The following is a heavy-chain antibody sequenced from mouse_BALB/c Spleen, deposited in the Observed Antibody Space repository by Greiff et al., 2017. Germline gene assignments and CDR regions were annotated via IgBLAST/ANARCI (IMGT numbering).Heavy chain of an antibody. J-gene: IGHJ4*01. CDR3: AREGDYYAMDY. CDR1: GYTFTSYV. V-gene: IGHV1-14*01. Sequence: VHVKQSGPELVKPGASVKMSCKASGYTFTSYVMHWVKQKPGQGLEWIGYINPYNDGTKYNEKFKGKATLTSDKSSSTAYMELSSLTSEDSAVYYCAREGDYYAMDYWGQGTSVTVSS. CDR2: INPYNDGT.